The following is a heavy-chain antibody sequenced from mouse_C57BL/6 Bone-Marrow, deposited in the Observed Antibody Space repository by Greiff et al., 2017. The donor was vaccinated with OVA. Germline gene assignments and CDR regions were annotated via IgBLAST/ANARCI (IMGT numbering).Heavy chain of an antibody. CDR2: INPSNGGT. V-gene: IGHV1-53*01. D-gene: IGHD2-4*01. CDR1: GYTFTSYW. CDR3: ARSRITSRRTPLYAMDY. Sequence: QVQLQQPGTELVKPGASVKLSCKASGYTFTSYWMHWVKQRPGQGLEWIGNINPSNGGTNYNEPFKSKATLTVDKSSSTAYMQLSSLTAEDSAVYDCARSRITSRRTPLYAMDYWGQGTSGTVSS. J-gene: IGHJ4*01.